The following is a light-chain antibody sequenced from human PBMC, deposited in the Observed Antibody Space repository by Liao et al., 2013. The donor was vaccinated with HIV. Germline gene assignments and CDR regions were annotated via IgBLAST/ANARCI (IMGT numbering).Light chain of an antibody. CDR2: KDS. CDR3: QAWDSSTANVV. CDR1: ALPKLY. Sequence: SYELTQPPSVSVSPGQTARITCSGDALPKLYAYWYQQKPGQAPVLVIYKDSERPSGIPERFSGSSSGTTVTLTISGVQAEDEADYYCQAWDSSTANVVFGGGTKLTVL. J-gene: IGLJ2*01. V-gene: IGLV3-25*03.